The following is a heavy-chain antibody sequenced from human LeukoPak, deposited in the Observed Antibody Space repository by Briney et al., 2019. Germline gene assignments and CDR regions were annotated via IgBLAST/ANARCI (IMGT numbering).Heavy chain of an antibody. V-gene: IGHV4-59*02. CDR2: MYYNKKA. J-gene: IGHJ4*02. CDR3: ARGLDYADSIDS. Sequence: PSETLSLTCSVSGGSGRSHYWRWIRQPPGKGLESIAYMYYNKKAEYNPSSNSRVTMSVDMSKNQVSLRLRSVTAADTAVYYCARGLDYADSIDSWGQGTLVTVSS. CDR1: GGSGRSHY. D-gene: IGHD4-17*01.